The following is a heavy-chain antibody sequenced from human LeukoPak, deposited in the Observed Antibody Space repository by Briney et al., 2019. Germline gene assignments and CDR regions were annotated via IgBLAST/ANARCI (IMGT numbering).Heavy chain of an antibody. D-gene: IGHD6-13*01. CDR2: IYNSGST. Sequence: SETLSLTCTVSGYSISSGYFWGWIRQPPGEGLEWIGTIYNSGSTYYNASLESRVTISVDTSKNQFSLKLSSVTAADTAVYYCARAYSSSWYFNWFDPWGQGTLVTVSS. CDR3: ARAYSSSWYFNWFDP. V-gene: IGHV4-38-2*02. CDR1: GYSISSGYF. J-gene: IGHJ5*02.